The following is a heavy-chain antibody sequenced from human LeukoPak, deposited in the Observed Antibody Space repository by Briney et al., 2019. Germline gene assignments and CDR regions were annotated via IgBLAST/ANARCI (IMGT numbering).Heavy chain of an antibody. V-gene: IGHV1-2*02. Sequence: ASETVSCKASGYTFTGYYMHWVRQAPGQGLEWMGWINPNSGGTNYAQKFQGRVTMTRDTSISTAYMELSRLRSDDTAVYYCARDIGDYYGSGSYWLLWGQGTLVTVSS. D-gene: IGHD3-10*01. CDR1: GYTFTGYY. CDR3: ARDIGDYYGSGSYWLL. J-gene: IGHJ4*02. CDR2: INPNSGGT.